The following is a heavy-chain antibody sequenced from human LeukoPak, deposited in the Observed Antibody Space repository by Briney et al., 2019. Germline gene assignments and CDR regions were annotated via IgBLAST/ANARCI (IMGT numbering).Heavy chain of an antibody. CDR2: INEDGSQK. J-gene: IGHJ4*02. V-gene: IGHV3-7*04. Sequence: GGSLRLSCAASGFTFGTYWMSWVRQAQGKGLEWVANINEDGSQKDYLDSVKGRFTISRDNAKDSLYLQMSSLRAEDAAIYYCVRDIDHWGQGTLVTVSS. CDR3: VRDIDH. CDR1: GFTFGTYW.